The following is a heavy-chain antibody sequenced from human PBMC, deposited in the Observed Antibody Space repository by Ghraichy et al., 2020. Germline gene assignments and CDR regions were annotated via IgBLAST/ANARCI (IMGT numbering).Heavy chain of an antibody. V-gene: IGHV3-7*01. J-gene: IGHJ4*02. D-gene: IGHD2-15*01. Sequence: PGKGLEWVANIKQDESEKYYVDSVKGRFTISRDNAKNSLYLQMNSLRAEDTAVYHCARVACSGGSCYPPHYFDFWGQGTLVTVSS. CDR3: ARVACSGGSCYPPHYFDF. CDR2: IKQDESEK.